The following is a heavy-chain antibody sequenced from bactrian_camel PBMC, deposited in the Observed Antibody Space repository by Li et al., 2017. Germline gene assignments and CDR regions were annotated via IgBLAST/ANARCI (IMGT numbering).Heavy chain of an antibody. CDR2: ISSDGTP. CDR3: AADGEPFPTNAPTCPLSPEFGY. CDR1: GNTDSINT. J-gene: IGHJ6*01. V-gene: IGHV3S53*01. Sequence: HVQLVESGGGSVQAGGSLRLSCRASGNTDSINTMAWYRHSPGNECELVSAISSDGTPFYPDSAKGRFAISQDGTKNTVILQMNSLKPEDTAVYYCAADGEPFPTNAPTCPLSPEFGYWGRGTQVTVS. D-gene: IGHD1*01.